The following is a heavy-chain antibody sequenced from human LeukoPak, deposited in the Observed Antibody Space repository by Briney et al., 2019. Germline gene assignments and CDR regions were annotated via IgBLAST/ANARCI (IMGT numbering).Heavy chain of an antibody. CDR3: ARGLWYSSLDY. J-gene: IGHJ4*02. CDR1: GGSFSGYY. D-gene: IGHD6-13*01. V-gene: IGHV4-34*01. Sequence: SETLSLTCAVYGGSFSGYYWSWIRQPPGEGLEWIGEINHSGSTNYNPSLKSRVTISVDTSKNQFSLKLSSVTAADTAVYYCARGLWYSSLDYWGQGTLVTVSS. CDR2: INHSGST.